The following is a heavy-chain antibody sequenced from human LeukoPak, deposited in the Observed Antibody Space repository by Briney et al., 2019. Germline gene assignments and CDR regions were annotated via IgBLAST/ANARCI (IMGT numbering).Heavy chain of an antibody. CDR2: INPSGGRT. CDR1: GYTFTDYY. D-gene: IGHD2-2*01. V-gene: IGHV1-46*01. Sequence: GASVKVSCKASGYTFTDYYIHWVRQAPGQGLEWMGIINPSGGRTDYAQRFQGRLTMTRDMSTSTVYMELSSLRSEDTAVYYCTRDRGYCTSVTCYAQFDYWGQGTLVTVSS. CDR3: TRDRGYCTSVTCYAQFDY. J-gene: IGHJ4*02.